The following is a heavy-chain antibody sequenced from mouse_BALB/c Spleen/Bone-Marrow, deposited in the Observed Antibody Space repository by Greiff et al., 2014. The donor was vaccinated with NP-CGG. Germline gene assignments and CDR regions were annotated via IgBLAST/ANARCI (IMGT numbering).Heavy chain of an antibody. CDR1: GFTFSSFG. CDR2: ISSGSSTI. Sequence: EVKLVESGGGLVQPGGSRKLSCAASGFTFSSFGMHWVRQAPEKGLEWVAYISSGSSTIYYADTVKGRFTISRDNPKNTLFLQMTSLRSEDTAMYYCARGAARATWFAYWGRGTLVTVSA. J-gene: IGHJ3*01. V-gene: IGHV5-17*02. CDR3: ARGAARATWFAY. D-gene: IGHD3-1*01.